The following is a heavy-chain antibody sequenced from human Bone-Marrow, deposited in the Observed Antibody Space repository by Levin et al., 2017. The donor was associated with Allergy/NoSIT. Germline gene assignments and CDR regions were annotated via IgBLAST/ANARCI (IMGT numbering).Heavy chain of an antibody. CDR1: GYTFTIYA. Sequence: KLGESLKISCKASGYTFTIYALHWVRQAPGQGLEWMGWINAGKGNTKYSQKFQDRVTISRDTSASTAYMELSGLRSEDTAVYYCTRSSVWFGEMFQYWGQGTMVTVSS. CDR2: INAGKGNT. V-gene: IGHV1-3*01. J-gene: IGHJ1*01. D-gene: IGHD3-10*01. CDR3: TRSSVWFGEMFQY.